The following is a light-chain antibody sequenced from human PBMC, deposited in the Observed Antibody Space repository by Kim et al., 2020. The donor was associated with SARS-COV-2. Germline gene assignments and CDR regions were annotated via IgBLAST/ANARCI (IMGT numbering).Light chain of an antibody. CDR2: QDS. J-gene: IGLJ2*01. Sequence: SYELTQPPSVSVSPGQTASITCSGVKLGDKYACWYQQKPGQSPVLVIYQDSKRPSGIPERFSGSNSGNTATLTISGTQAMDEADYYCQAWDSSNVVFGGGTQLTVL. CDR3: QAWDSSNVV. CDR1: KLGDKY. V-gene: IGLV3-1*01.